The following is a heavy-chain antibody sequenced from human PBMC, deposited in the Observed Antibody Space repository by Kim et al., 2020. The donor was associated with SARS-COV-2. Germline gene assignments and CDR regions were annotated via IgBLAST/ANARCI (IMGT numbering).Heavy chain of an antibody. CDR3: ARRGTTFDY. V-gene: IGHV4-34*01. CDR2: AIT. D-gene: IGHD3-16*01. J-gene: IGHJ4*02. Sequence: AITNYTPSLKSRVTISVDTSKTQFTLKLSSVTAADTAVYYCARRGTTFDYWGQGTLVTVSS.